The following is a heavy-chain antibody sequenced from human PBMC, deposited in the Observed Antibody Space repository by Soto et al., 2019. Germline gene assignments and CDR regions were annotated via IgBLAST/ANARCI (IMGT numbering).Heavy chain of an antibody. CDR2: ISSNGGST. CDR3: ARDQIAARHAFDI. D-gene: IGHD2-15*01. CDR1: GFTFSSYA. J-gene: IGHJ3*02. V-gene: IGHV3-64*01. Sequence: GGSLRLSCAASGFTFSSYAMHWVRQAPGKGLEYVSAISSNGGSTYYANSVKGRFTIYRDNSKNTLYLQMGSLRAEDMAVYYCARDQIAARHAFDIWGQGTMVTVSS.